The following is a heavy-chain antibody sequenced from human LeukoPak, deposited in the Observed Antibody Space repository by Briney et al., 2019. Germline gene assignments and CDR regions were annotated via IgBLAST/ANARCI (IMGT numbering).Heavy chain of an antibody. J-gene: IGHJ6*03. CDR2: ISGSGGST. D-gene: IGHD3-22*01. CDR1: GFTFSSCA. V-gene: IGHV3-23*01. CDR3: ASINYYYDSSGPPEYMDV. Sequence: PGGSLRLSCAASGFTFSSCAMSWVRQAPGKGLEWVSGISGSGGSTYYADSVKGRFTIFRDNSKNTLYLQMNSLRAEDTAVYYCASINYYYDSSGPPEYMDVWGKGTTVTVSS.